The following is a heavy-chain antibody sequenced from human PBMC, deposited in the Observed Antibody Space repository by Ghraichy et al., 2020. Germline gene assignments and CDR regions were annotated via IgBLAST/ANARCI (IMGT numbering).Heavy chain of an antibody. CDR2: IHHSGST. CDR1: GYSISRHYF. J-gene: IGHJ4*02. Sequence: SETLSLTCVVSGYSISRHYFWGWIRQPPGKGLEWIGSIHHSGSTFYNASLKSRVTTSIDTSKNQFSLKLSSVTAADTAVDYCARITLTGGTKDYLDYWGQGTLVTVSS. D-gene: IGHD7-27*01. V-gene: IGHV4-38-2*01. CDR3: ARITLTGGTKDYLDY.